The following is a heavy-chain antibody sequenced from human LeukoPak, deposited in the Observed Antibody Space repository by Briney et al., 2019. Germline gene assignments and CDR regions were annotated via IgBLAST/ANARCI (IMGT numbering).Heavy chain of an antibody. D-gene: IGHD3-10*01. CDR2: IWYDGSNK. V-gene: IGHV3-33*08. Sequence: GGSLRLSCAASGFTFSSFGMHWVRQAPDKGLEWVAVIWYDGSNKYYADSVKGRFTISKDNSKNTLYLQMNSLRAEDTAVYYCVRGYLYYGSGSYYSPTYFDYWGQGTLVTVSS. CDR1: GFTFSSFG. J-gene: IGHJ4*02. CDR3: VRGYLYYGSGSYYSPTYFDY.